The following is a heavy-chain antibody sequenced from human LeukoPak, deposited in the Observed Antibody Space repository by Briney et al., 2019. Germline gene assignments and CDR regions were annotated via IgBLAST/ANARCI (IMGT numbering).Heavy chain of an antibody. J-gene: IGHJ4*02. D-gene: IGHD3-3*01. Sequence: SETLSLTCTVSGGSISSYYWSWIRQPAGKGLEWIGRIYTSGSTNYNPSLKSRVTMSVDTSKNQFSLKLSSVTAADTAVYYCASTYYDFWSGRGSFDYWGQGTLVTVSS. CDR2: IYTSGST. CDR1: GGSISSYY. V-gene: IGHV4-4*07. CDR3: ASTYYDFWSGRGSFDY.